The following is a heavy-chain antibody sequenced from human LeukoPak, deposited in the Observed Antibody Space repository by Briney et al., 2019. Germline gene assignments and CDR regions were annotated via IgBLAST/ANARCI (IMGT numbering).Heavy chain of an antibody. J-gene: IGHJ4*02. V-gene: IGHV3-30*02. CDR3: ARDTSSSWYNPHYFDY. D-gene: IGHD6-13*01. Sequence: GGSLRLSCAASGFTFSSYGMHWVRQAPGKGLEWVAFIRYDGSNKYYADSVKGRFTISRDNAKNSLYLQMNSLRAEDTAVYYCARDTSSSWYNPHYFDYWGQGTLVTVSS. CDR1: GFTFSSYG. CDR2: IRYDGSNK.